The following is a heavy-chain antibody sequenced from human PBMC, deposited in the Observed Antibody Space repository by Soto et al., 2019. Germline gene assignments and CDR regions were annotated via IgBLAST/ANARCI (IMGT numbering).Heavy chain of an antibody. D-gene: IGHD6-19*01. CDR3: ARVKGPYSSGWYPFDC. CDR2: IGTAGDT. V-gene: IGHV3-13*01. CDR1: GFTFSSYD. Sequence: GGSLRLSCAASGFTFSSYDMHWVRQATGKGLEWVSAIGTAGDTYYPGSVKGRFTISRENAKNSLYLQMNSLRAEDTAVYYCARVKGPYSSGWYPFDCWGQGTLVTVSS. J-gene: IGHJ4*02.